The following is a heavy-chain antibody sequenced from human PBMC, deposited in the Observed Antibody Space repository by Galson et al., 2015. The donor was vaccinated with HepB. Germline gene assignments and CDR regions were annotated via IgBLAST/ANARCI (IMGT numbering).Heavy chain of an antibody. CDR3: ASLPYCSSTSCYTGHAFDI. CDR2: MNPNSGNT. Sequence: SVTVSCKASGYTFTSYDINWVRQATGQGLEWMGWMNPNSGNTGYAQKFQGRVTMTRNTSISTAYMELSSLRSEDTAVYYCASLPYCSSTSCYTGHAFDIWGQGTLVTVSS. D-gene: IGHD2-2*02. CDR1: GYTFTSYD. V-gene: IGHV1-8*01. J-gene: IGHJ4*02.